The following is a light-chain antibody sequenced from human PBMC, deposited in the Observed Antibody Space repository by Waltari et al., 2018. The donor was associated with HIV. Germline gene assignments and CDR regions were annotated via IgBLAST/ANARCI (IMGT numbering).Light chain of an antibody. V-gene: IGLV3-1*01. J-gene: IGLJ1*01. CDR3: QAWDNSAAV. Sequence: SYDLTQPPSVSVSPGQTASITCSGHKLGDKYVSWYQQRPGQSPVLVIFEDTKRPSDIPERFSGSNSVNTATLTISGTQAMDEADYFCQAWDNSAAVFGSGTKVTVL. CDR1: KLGDKY. CDR2: EDT.